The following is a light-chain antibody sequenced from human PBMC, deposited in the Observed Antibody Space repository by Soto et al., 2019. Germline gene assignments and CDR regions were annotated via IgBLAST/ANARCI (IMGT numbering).Light chain of an antibody. CDR3: AGWDDSLYV. CDR2: SNN. V-gene: IGLV1-44*01. J-gene: IGLJ1*01. Sequence: QSVLTQPPSASGTPGQRVTISCSGSSSNSGSNTVNWYQQLPGTAPKLLIYSNNQRPSGVPDRFSGSKSGTSASLASSGLQSEDEADYYCAGWDDSLYVFGTGTKVTVL. CDR1: SSNSGSNT.